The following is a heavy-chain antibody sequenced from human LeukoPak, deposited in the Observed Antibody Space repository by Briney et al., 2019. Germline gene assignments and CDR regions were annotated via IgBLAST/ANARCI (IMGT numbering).Heavy chain of an antibody. V-gene: IGHV4-59*08. CDR3: ASSGYYYVDY. D-gene: IGHD3-22*01. CDR2: IYYSGST. Sequence: SETLSLTCTVSGGSISSYYWSWIRQPPGKGLEWIGYIYYSGSTYYNPSLKSRVTISVDTSKNQFSLKLSSVTAADTAVYYCASSGYYYVDYWGQGTLVTVSS. J-gene: IGHJ4*02. CDR1: GGSISSYY.